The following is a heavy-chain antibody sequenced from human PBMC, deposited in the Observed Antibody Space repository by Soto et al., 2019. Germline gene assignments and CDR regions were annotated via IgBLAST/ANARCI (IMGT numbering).Heavy chain of an antibody. V-gene: IGHV3-74*01. J-gene: IGHJ4*02. Sequence: PGGSLRLSCAASGFTFSTYCMHWVRHTPGTGLVWVSRTCRYGRELYYADSVKGRFTISRDDAKNTLYLQMDSLRVEDTGIYHCVRGTTAWRGMDYWGQGALVTVSS. CDR2: TCRYGREL. CDR3: VRGTTAWRGMDY. D-gene: IGHD1-1*01. CDR1: GFTFSTYC.